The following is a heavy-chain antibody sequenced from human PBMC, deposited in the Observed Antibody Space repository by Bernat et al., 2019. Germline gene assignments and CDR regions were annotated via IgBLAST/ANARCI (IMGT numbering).Heavy chain of an antibody. CDR1: GFTFSSYS. V-gene: IGHV3-21*01. CDR3: ARDTSKYYCGSGSYYYYGMDV. CDR2: ISSSSSYI. D-gene: IGHD3-10*01. J-gene: IGHJ6*02. Sequence: EVQLVESGGGLVKPGGSLRLSCAASGFTFSSYSMNWVRQAPGKGLEWVSSISSSSSYIYYADSVKGRFTISRDNAKNSLYLQMNSLRAEDTAVYYCARDTSKYYCGSGSYYYYGMDVWGQGTTVTVSS.